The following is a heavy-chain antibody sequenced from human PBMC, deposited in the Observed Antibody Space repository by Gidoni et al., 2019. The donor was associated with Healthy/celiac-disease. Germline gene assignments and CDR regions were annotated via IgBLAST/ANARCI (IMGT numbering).Heavy chain of an antibody. CDR3: ARQVVPAAYNWFNP. J-gene: IGHJ5*02. CDR2: IYYSGST. Sequence: QLQLQESGPGLVKPSETLSLTFTVSGGSISSSSYYWGWIRQPPGKGLEWIGSIYYSGSTYYNPSLKSRVTISVDTSKNQFSLKLSSVTAADTAVYYCARQVVPAAYNWFNPWGQGTLVTVSS. D-gene: IGHD2-2*01. CDR1: GGSISSSSYY. V-gene: IGHV4-39*01.